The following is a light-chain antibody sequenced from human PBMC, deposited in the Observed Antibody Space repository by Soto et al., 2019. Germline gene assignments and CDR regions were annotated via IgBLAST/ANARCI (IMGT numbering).Light chain of an antibody. V-gene: IGKV3-11*01. CDR1: QSVSSY. CDR2: DAS. Sequence: EIVLTQSPATLSLSPGARATLSCRASQSVSSYLAWYQQKPGQAPRLLIYDASNGATGIPARFSGSGSGTDFTLTISSLEPEDFAVYYCQQRSNWPRTFGQGTKVDIK. CDR3: QQRSNWPRT. J-gene: IGKJ1*01.